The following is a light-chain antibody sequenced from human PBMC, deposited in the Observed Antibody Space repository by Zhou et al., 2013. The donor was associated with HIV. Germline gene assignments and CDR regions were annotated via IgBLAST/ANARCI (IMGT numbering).Light chain of an antibody. V-gene: IGKV1-5*03. CDR3: QQCNSDACG. Sequence: DIQMTQSPSSLSASVGDRVTITCRASQSISSWLAWYQQKPGKAPKLLISKASSLETGVPSRFSGSGSGTEFTLTISSLQPDDFATYYCQQCNSDACGFGQGTKLEIK. CDR2: KAS. J-gene: IGKJ2*04. CDR1: QSISSW.